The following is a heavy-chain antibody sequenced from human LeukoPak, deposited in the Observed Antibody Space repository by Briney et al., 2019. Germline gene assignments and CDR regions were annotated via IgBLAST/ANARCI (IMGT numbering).Heavy chain of an antibody. V-gene: IGHV1-69*04. D-gene: IGHD3-10*01. CDR1: GGTFSSYT. CDR2: IIPILGIA. Sequence: GASVKVSCKASGGTFSSYTISWVRQAPGQGLEWMGRIIPILGIANYAQKFQGGVTITADKSTSTAYMELSSLRSDDTAVYYCARDRAGVFRDTMVRGVIVYWGQGTLVTVSS. CDR3: ARDRAGVFRDTMVRGVIVY. J-gene: IGHJ4*02.